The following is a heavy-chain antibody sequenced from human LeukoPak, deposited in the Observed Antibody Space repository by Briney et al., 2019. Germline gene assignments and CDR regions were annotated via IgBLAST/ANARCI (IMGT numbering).Heavy chain of an antibody. CDR1: GYTFTGYY. D-gene: IGHD1-26*01. CDR2: INPNSGGT. J-gene: IGHJ4*02. V-gene: IGHV1-2*02. Sequence: APVKVSCKASGYTFTGYYMHWVRQAPGQGLEWMGWINPNSGGTNYAQKFQGRVTMTRDASISTAYMELSRLRSDDTAVYYCASFGYSGSFPFDYWGQGTLVTVSS. CDR3: ASFGYSGSFPFDY.